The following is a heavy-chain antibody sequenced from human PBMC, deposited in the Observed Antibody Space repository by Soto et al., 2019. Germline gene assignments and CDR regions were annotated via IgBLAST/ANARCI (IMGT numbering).Heavy chain of an antibody. V-gene: IGHV4-59*01. CDR1: GGSISSYY. D-gene: IGHD3-16*01. CDR3: ARAARGWGIYYFDY. J-gene: IGHJ4*02. CDR2: IYYSGST. Sequence: SETLSLTCTVSGGSISSYYWSWIRQPPGKGLEWIGYIYYSGSTNYNPSLKSRVTISVDTSKNQFSLKLSSVTAADTAVYYCARAARGWGIYYFDYWGQGTLVTVSS.